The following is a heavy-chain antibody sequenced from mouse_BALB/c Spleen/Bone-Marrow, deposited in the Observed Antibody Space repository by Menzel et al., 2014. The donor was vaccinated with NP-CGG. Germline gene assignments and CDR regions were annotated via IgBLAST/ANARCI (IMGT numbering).Heavy chain of an antibody. J-gene: IGHJ2*01. D-gene: IGHD2-4*01. Sequence: EVKLMESGGGLVKPGGSLKLSCAASGFTFSDYYMYWVRQTPEKRLEWVATIGDGGSYTYYPDSVKGRFTISRDNAKNNLYLQMSSLKSEDTAMYYCARVSYDYFDYWGQGTTLTVSS. V-gene: IGHV5-4*02. CDR2: IGDGGSYT. CDR1: GFTFSDYY. CDR3: ARVSYDYFDY.